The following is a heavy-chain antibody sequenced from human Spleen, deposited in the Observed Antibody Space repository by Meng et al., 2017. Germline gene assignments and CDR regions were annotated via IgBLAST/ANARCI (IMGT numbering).Heavy chain of an antibody. CDR2: ISGRGSKT. J-gene: IGHJ6*02. Sequence: GESLKISCAASGFTLSNYAMSWVRQAPGKGLEWVSGISGRGSKTYYADSVKGRFIISRDNSKNTLYLQMNSLRAEDTAVYYCTKDPGDYYGMDVWGQGTTVTVSS. V-gene: IGHV3-23*01. CDR1: GFTLSNYA. CDR3: TKDPGDYYGMDV. D-gene: IGHD1-1*01.